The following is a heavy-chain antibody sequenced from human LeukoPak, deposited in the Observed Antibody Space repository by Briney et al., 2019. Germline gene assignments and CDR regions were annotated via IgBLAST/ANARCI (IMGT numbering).Heavy chain of an antibody. CDR1: GFTFSSYA. J-gene: IGHJ4*02. Sequence: GRSLRLSCAASGFTFSSYAMSWVRQAPGKGLEWVSAISGSGGSTYYADSVKGRFTISRDNSKSTLYLQMNSLRAEDTAVYYCAKDVRQLVQGFDYWGQGTLVTVSS. V-gene: IGHV3-23*01. CDR3: AKDVRQLVQGFDY. CDR2: ISGSGGST. D-gene: IGHD6-13*01.